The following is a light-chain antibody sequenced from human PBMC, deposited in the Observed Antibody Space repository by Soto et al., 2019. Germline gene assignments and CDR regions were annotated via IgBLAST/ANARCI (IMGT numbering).Light chain of an antibody. CDR3: SSYTSISTYV. CDR1: SSDVGGYNF. Sequence: QSALNQPASVSGSPGQSITISCTRTSSDVGGYNFVSWYQQHPDKAPKLMIYDVTNRPSGVSNRFSGSKSGNTASLTISGLQAEDEADYYCSSYTSISTYVFGTGTKLTVL. J-gene: IGLJ1*01. CDR2: DVT. V-gene: IGLV2-14*01.